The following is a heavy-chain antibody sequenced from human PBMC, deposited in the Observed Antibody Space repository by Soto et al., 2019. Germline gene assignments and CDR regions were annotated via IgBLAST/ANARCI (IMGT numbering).Heavy chain of an antibody. V-gene: IGHV4-39*01. Sequence: QLQLQESGPGLVKPSETLSLTCTVSGGSISSSSYYWGWIRQPPGKGLEWIGSIYYSGSTYYNPSLKGRVTISVDTSKNQFSLKLSSVTAADTAVYYCARHTMTTVTQIFDYWGQGTLVTVSS. CDR3: ARHTMTTVTQIFDY. J-gene: IGHJ4*02. CDR2: IYYSGST. CDR1: GGSISSSSYY. D-gene: IGHD4-17*01.